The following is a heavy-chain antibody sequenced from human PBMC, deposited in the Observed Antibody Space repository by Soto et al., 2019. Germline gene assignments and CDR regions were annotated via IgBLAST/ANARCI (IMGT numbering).Heavy chain of an antibody. J-gene: IGHJ6*04. CDR3: ETTLLWFGEVIFSRDV. Sequence: QVQLVQSGAEVKKPGASVKVSCKASGYTFTSYGISCVRQAPGQGLEWLGWISAYNGNTNYAPKLQGRVTMTTDTSTSTAYMELRSLRSDDTAVYDCETTLLWFGEVIFSRDVWGKGTTVTVSS. D-gene: IGHD3-10*01. V-gene: IGHV1-18*01. CDR1: GYTFTSYG. CDR2: ISAYNGNT.